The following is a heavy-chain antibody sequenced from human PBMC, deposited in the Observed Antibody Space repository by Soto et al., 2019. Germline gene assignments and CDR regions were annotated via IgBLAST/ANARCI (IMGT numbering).Heavy chain of an antibody. CDR2: LSGSDDST. D-gene: IGHD6-6*01. CDR3: AKRSSSATFDY. J-gene: IGHJ4*02. V-gene: IGHV3-23*01. Sequence: EVQLLESGGGLVQPGESLRLSCAASGFTFSSYAMSWVRQAPGKGLEWVSVLSGSDDSTYYADSVKGRFTISRDNAKNTLYLQMTSLRAEDTAVYYCAKRSSSATFDYWGQGPLVTLSS. CDR1: GFTFSSYA.